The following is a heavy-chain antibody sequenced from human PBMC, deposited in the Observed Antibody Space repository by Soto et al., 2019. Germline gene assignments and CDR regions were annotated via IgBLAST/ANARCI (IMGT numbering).Heavy chain of an antibody. J-gene: IGHJ4*02. D-gene: IGHD3-16*01. CDR3: ARVLGGTAHFDY. CDR2: IYHGGST. V-gene: IGHV4-4*02. Sequence: PSETLSLTCAVSSGSISSSNWWSWVRQPPGKGLEWIGEIYHGGSTNYNPSLKSRVTISADKSKNQFSLNLSSVTAADTAVYYCARVLGGTAHFDYWGQGTLVTVSS. CDR1: SGSISSSNW.